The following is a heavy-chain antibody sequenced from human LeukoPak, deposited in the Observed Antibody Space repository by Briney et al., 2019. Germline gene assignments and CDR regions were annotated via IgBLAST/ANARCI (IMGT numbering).Heavy chain of an antibody. J-gene: IGHJ4*02. D-gene: IGHD3-10*01. CDR2: IYYSGRN. V-gene: IGHV4-59*08. CDR3: ARGFGTFDQ. CDR1: GGSISSYN. Sequence: SETLSLTCTVSGGSISSYNWSWLRQPPGKGLEWIGYIYYSGRNNYNPSLKSRVPISLDTSKNQFSLKLSSVTAADTAVYYCARGFGTFDQWGQGTLVTVSS.